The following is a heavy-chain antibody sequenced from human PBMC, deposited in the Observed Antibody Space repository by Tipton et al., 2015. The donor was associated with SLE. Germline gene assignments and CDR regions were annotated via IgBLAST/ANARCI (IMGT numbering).Heavy chain of an antibody. D-gene: IGHD3-10*01. CDR3: ARGRLWLEN. CDR2: ISYDGSNK. J-gene: IGHJ4*02. V-gene: IGHV3-30-3*01. CDR1: GFTFSSYS. Sequence: RSLRLSCAASGFTFSSYSMHWVRQAPGKGLEWVAVISYDGSNKYYADSVKGRFTISRDNSKNTLYLQMNSLRTEDTAVYYCARGRLWLENWGQGTLVTVSS.